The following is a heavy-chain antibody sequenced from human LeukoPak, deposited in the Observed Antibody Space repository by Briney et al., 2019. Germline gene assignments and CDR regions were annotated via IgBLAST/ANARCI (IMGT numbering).Heavy chain of an antibody. CDR3: AKGYGMDV. Sequence: GGSLRLSCAASGFTFSSYGMHWVRQAPGKGLEWVAVISYDGSNKYYADSVKGRFTISRDNSKNTLYPQMNSLRAEDTAVYYCAKGYGMDVWGQGTTVTVSS. CDR2: ISYDGSNK. J-gene: IGHJ6*02. CDR1: GFTFSSYG. V-gene: IGHV3-30*18.